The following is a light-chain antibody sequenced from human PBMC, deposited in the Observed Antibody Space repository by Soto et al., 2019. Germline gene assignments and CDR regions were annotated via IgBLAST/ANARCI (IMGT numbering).Light chain of an antibody. J-gene: IGKJ1*01. Sequence: IQMTQSPSSLSASVGDRVTITCRASQSIRFFLNWYQQRPGKAPKLLIYAASSLQSGVPSRFSGSGSGTDFTLTISSLQPEDFAVYYCQQRSNLPWTFGQGTKV. CDR1: QSIRFF. V-gene: IGKV1-39*01. CDR3: QQRSNLPWT. CDR2: AAS.